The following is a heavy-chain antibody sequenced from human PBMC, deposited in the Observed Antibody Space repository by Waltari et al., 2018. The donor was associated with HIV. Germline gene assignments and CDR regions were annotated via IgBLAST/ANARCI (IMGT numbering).Heavy chain of an antibody. CDR3: ARGGPLSGPATPFDR. Sequence: QVQLVQSGAEVKKPGASVRLSCKASGYAFTTFYIHWLRQAPGQSPEWRGKANPASGTASYTQRFQGRVTMARDTSTGTAYMELTGLKSEDTAFYYCARGGPLSGPATPFDRWGQGTLITVSS. CDR2: ANPASGTA. J-gene: IGHJ5*02. V-gene: IGHV1-46*01. CDR1: GYAFTTFY.